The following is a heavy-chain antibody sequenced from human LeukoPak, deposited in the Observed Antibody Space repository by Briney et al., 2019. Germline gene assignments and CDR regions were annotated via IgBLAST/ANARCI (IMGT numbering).Heavy chain of an antibody. CDR3: ARDWSGSGDAMDV. V-gene: IGHV3-7*01. J-gene: IGHJ6*02. Sequence: GGSLRLSCAASGFTFSSYWMSWVRQAPGKGLEWVANIKTDGSEKYFVDSVKGRFTISRDNAKNSLYLQMNTLRAEDTAVYYCARDWSGSGDAMDVWGRGTTVTVSS. CDR1: GFTFSSYW. CDR2: IKTDGSEK. D-gene: IGHD1-26*01.